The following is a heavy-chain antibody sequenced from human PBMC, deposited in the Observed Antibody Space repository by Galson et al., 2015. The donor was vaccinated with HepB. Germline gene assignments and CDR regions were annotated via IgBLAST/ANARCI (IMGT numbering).Heavy chain of an antibody. V-gene: IGHV1-69*04. CDR2: IIPILGIA. Sequence: SVKVSCKASGGTFSSYAISWVRQAPGQGLEWMGRIIPILGIANYAQKFQGRVTITADKSTSTAYMELSSLRSEDTAVYYCASELRGPASEGAFDIWGQGTMVTVSS. CDR1: GGTFSSYA. D-gene: IGHD3-10*01. CDR3: ASELRGPASEGAFDI. J-gene: IGHJ3*02.